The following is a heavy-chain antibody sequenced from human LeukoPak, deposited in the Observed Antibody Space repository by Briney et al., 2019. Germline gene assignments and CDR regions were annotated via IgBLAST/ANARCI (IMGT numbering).Heavy chain of an antibody. CDR2: ISSNSWYI. Sequence: PGGSLRLSCAASGFTFTTYWMSWVRRAPGEGLEWVSSISSNSWYIYYADSVKGRFTISRDNAKNSLYLQKNSLRAEDAAVYYCARGSHSSSWSDFDYWGQGTLVSVSS. D-gene: IGHD6-13*01. J-gene: IGHJ4*02. CDR1: GFTFTTYW. V-gene: IGHV3-21*01. CDR3: ARGSHSSSWSDFDY.